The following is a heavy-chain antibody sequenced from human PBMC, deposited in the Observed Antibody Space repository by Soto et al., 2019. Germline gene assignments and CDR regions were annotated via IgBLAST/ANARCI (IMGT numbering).Heavy chain of an antibody. CDR2: IYYSGST. V-gene: IGHV4-39*01. J-gene: IGHJ4*02. CDR3: ARQEDSSKYYRAYYFDY. D-gene: IGHD6-19*01. CDR1: GGSTSNSGYY. Sequence: PSETLSLTCTVSGGSTSNSGYYWGWIRQPPGKGLEWIGSIYYSGSTYYSPSLKSRVTISVDTSKNQFSLNLTSVTAADTAVYLCARQEDSSKYYRAYYFDYWGQGTLVTVSS.